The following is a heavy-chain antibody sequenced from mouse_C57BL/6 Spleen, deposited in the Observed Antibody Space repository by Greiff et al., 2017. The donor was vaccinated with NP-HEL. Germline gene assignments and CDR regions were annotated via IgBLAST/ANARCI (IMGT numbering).Heavy chain of an antibody. J-gene: IGHJ3*01. CDR2: INPNNGGT. CDR1: GYTFTDYN. D-gene: IGHD2-5*01. CDR3: AREGTYYSNWFAY. Sequence: EVQLQQSGPELVKPGASVKIPCKASGYTFTDYNMDWVKQSHGKSLEWIGDINPNNGGTNYNQKFKGKATLTVDKSSSTADMELRSLTSEDTAVYYCAREGTYYSNWFAYWGQGTLVTVSA. V-gene: IGHV1-18*01.